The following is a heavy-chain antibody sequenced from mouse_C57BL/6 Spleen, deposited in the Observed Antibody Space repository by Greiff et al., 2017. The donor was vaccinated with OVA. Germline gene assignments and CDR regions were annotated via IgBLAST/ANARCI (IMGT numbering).Heavy chain of an antibody. CDR3: TTRYGNYQAWFAY. CDR1: GFNIKDDY. D-gene: IGHD2-1*01. CDR2: IDPENGDT. Sequence: EVKLQQSGAELVRPGASVKLSCTASGFNIKDDYMHWVKQRPEQGLEWIGWIDPENGDTEYASKFQGKATITADTSSNTAYLQLSSLTSEDTAVYYCTTRYGNYQAWFAYWGQGTLVTVSA. V-gene: IGHV14-4*01. J-gene: IGHJ3*01.